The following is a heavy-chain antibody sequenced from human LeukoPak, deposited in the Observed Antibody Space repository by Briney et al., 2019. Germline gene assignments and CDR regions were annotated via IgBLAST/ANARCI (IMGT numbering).Heavy chain of an antibody. CDR1: GGSFSGYC. CDR2: INHSGST. CDR3: ARGALLWPWYFDL. J-gene: IGHJ2*01. V-gene: IGHV4-34*01. D-gene: IGHD3-10*01. Sequence: SETLSLTCAVYGGSFSGYCWSWIRQPPGKGLEWIGEINHSGSTNYNPSLKSRVTISVGTSKNQFSLKLSSVTAADTAVYYCARGALLWPWYFDLWGRGTLVTVSS.